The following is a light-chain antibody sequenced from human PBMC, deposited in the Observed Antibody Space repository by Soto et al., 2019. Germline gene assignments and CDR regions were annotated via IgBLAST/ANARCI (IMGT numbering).Light chain of an antibody. CDR2: GAS. J-gene: IGKJ1*01. Sequence: EIVMTQSPATLSVSPGERATLSCRASQRVSSNLAWYQQKPGQAPRLLIYGASTRATGIPARFSGSGSETEFTLTISRLQSEDFAVYYCQQYNTWPPWTFGQGTKVEIK. CDR1: QRVSSN. CDR3: QQYNTWPPWT. V-gene: IGKV3-15*01.